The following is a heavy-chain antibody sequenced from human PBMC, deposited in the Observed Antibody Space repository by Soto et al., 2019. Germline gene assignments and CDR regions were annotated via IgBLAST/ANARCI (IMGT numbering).Heavy chain of an antibody. CDR2: INHSGST. Sequence: QVQLQQWGAGLLKPSETLSLTCAVYGGSFSGYYWSWIRQPPGKGLEWIGEINHSGSTNYNPSLKSRVTISLDTSKNQFSLKLSSVTAADTAVYYCARENYDYVWGSYRYHGYGMDVWGQGTTVTVSS. CDR3: ARENYDYVWGSYRYHGYGMDV. CDR1: GGSFSGYY. J-gene: IGHJ6*02. D-gene: IGHD3-16*02. V-gene: IGHV4-34*01.